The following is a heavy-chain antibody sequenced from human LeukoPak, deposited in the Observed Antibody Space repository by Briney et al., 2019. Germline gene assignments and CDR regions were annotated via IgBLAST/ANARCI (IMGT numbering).Heavy chain of an antibody. CDR2: IRGKAYGVTT. Sequence: GGSLRLSCEASGFSFSTYWMSWVRQAPGKGLEWVGFIRGKAYGVTTEYAASVKGRFTISRDDSKSIAYLQMNSLKTEDTAVYYCTRDWLTGYYYYYMDVWGKGTTVTVSS. V-gene: IGHV3-49*04. J-gene: IGHJ6*03. D-gene: IGHD3-10*01. CDR1: GFSFSTYW. CDR3: TRDWLTGYYYYYMDV.